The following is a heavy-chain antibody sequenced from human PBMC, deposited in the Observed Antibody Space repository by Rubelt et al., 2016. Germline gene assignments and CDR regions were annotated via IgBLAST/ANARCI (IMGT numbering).Heavy chain of an antibody. J-gene: IGHJ2*01. CDR1: GGSISSSDYY. Sequence: QLQLQESGPGLVKPSETLSLTCTVSGGSISSSDYYWGWIRQPPGKGLEWIGSMYYSGSTYYNPSLKMRVTISVGTSQNHFSLKLSSVTAADTAVYYCARLLRSPWWYFDLWGRGTLVTVSS. V-gene: IGHV4-39*02. CDR3: ARLLRSPWWYFDL. D-gene: IGHD4-17*01. CDR2: MYYSGST.